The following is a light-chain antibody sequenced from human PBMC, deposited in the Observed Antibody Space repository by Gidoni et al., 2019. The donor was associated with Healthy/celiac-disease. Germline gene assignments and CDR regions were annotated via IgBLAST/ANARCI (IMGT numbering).Light chain of an antibody. Sequence: SSELTQDPAVSVALGQTVRITCQGDSLRSSYASWYQQKPGQAPVLVIYGKNNRPSGIPDRFSGSSSGNTASLTITGAQAEDEADDYCNSRDSSGNVVFGGGTKLTVL. J-gene: IGLJ2*01. CDR1: SLRSSY. V-gene: IGLV3-19*01. CDR3: NSRDSSGNVV. CDR2: GKN.